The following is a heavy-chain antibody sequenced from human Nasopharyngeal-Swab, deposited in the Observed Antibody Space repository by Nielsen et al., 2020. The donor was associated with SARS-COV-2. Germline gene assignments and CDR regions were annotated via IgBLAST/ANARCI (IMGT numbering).Heavy chain of an antibody. D-gene: IGHD6-13*01. Sequence: SGPTLVKPTQTLTLTCTFSGFSLSTSGVGVGWIRQPPGKALEWLALIYWDDDKRHSPSLKSRLTTTKDTSKNQVVLTMTNMDPVDTATYYCAHSSSTAYYFDYWGQGTLVTVSS. CDR2: IYWDDDK. V-gene: IGHV2-5*02. CDR1: GFSLSTSGVG. J-gene: IGHJ4*02. CDR3: AHSSSTAYYFDY.